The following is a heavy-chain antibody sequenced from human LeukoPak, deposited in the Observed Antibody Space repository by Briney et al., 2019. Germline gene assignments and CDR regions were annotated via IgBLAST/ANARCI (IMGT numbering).Heavy chain of an antibody. J-gene: IGHJ6*02. CDR1: GYTLTELS. Sequence: ASVKVSCKVSGYTLTELSMHWVRQAPGKGLEWMGGFDPEDGETIYAQKFQGRVTITADESTSTAYMELSSLRSEDTAVYYCARTLSGYDFYYYGMDVWGQGTTVTVSS. CDR2: FDPEDGET. CDR3: ARTLSGYDFYYYGMDV. D-gene: IGHD5-12*01. V-gene: IGHV1-24*01.